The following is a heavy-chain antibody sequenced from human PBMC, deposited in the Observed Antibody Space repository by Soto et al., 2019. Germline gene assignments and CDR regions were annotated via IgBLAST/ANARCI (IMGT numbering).Heavy chain of an antibody. V-gene: IGHV4-59*06. Sequence: SETLSLTCTVSGGSISSYYWSWIRQHPGKGLEWIGYIYYSGSTYYNPSLKSRVTISVDTSKNQFSLKLSSVTAADTAVYYCAASLVAAAGPPTHYYYYYGMDVWGQGTTVTV. CDR3: AASLVAAAGPPTHYYYYYGMDV. CDR2: IYYSGST. J-gene: IGHJ6*02. D-gene: IGHD6-13*01. CDR1: GGSISSYY.